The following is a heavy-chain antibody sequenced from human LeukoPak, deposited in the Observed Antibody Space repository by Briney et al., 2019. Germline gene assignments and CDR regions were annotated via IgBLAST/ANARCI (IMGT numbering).Heavy chain of an antibody. D-gene: IGHD1-26*01. CDR1: GITVHSNY. V-gene: IGHV3-53*01. CDR3: AKDYRAHPLRPNWLDP. Sequence: GGSLRRSCAASGITVHSNYMSWVRQAPAKGLEWVSVIHRSGVTHYADSVKGRFTISRDNSKNTLYLQMNSLRAEDTGVYYCAKDYRAHPLRPNWLDPWGQGTLVTVSS. J-gene: IGHJ5*02. CDR2: IHRSGVT.